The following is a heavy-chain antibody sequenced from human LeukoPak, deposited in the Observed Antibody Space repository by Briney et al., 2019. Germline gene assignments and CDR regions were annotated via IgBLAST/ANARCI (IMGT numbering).Heavy chain of an antibody. CDR1: GFTFSSYA. D-gene: IGHD4-17*01. CDR2: ISYDGSNK. CDR3: ARVRTTVTTNFDY. Sequence: PGRSLRLSCAASGFTFSSYAMHWVRQAPGKGLEWVAVISYDGSNKYYADSVKGRFTISRDNSKNTLYLQMNSLRAEDTAVYYCARVRTTVTTNFDYWGQGTLVTVSS. V-gene: IGHV3-30-3*01. J-gene: IGHJ4*02.